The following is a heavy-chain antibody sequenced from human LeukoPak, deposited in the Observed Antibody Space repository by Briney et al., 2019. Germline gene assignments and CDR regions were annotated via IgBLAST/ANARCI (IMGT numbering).Heavy chain of an antibody. CDR3: ARWASHIVVVTSWYYFDY. CDR1: GYTFTGYY. J-gene: IGHJ4*02. CDR2: INPNSGGT. Sequence: ASVKVSCKASGYTFTGYYMHWVRQAPGQGLEWMGWINPNSGGTNYAQKFQGRVTMTRDTSISTAYMELSRLRSDDTAVYYCARWASHIVVVTSWYYFDYWGQGTLVTVSS. D-gene: IGHD2-21*02. V-gene: IGHV1-2*02.